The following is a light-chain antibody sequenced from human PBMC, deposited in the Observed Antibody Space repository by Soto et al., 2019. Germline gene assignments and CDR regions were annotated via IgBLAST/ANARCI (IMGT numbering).Light chain of an antibody. Sequence: EVVLTQSPSTLSLSPGDRATLSCRASQSVSRNYLAWYQQKPGQTPRLLIFGASNRAADIPARFSASGSGTEFTLTISGLEPDDFAVYYCQQYDFLPLTFGGGTRL. J-gene: IGKJ4*01. V-gene: IGKV3-20*01. CDR3: QQYDFLPLT. CDR2: GAS. CDR1: QSVSRNY.